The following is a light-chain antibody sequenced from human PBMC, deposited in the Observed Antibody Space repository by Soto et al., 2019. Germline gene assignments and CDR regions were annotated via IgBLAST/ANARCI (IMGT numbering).Light chain of an antibody. CDR3: QQYNSYPYT. V-gene: IGKV1-5*03. CDR2: KTF. Sequence: DIQMTQSPSTLSASVGDIVTVTCRASQSISSWLAWYQQKPGKAPKLVIYKTFSLESRVPSRFSGSGSGTEFTLTISSLQPDYFSTYYWQQYNSYPYTFGQGTKLEIK. J-gene: IGKJ2*01. CDR1: QSISSW.